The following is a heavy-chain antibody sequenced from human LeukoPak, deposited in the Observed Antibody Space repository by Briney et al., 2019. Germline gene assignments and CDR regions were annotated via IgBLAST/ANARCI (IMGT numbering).Heavy chain of an antibody. D-gene: IGHD4-17*01. Sequence: ASVKVSCKASGYTFTSYGISWVRQAPGQGLEWMGWISAHNGNTNYAQKLQGRVTMTTDTSTSTAYMELRSLRSDDTAVYYCARDLGRNYGDYLEDYWGQGTLVTVSS. CDR3: ARDLGRNYGDYLEDY. J-gene: IGHJ4*02. CDR2: ISAHNGNT. CDR1: GYTFTSYG. V-gene: IGHV1-18*04.